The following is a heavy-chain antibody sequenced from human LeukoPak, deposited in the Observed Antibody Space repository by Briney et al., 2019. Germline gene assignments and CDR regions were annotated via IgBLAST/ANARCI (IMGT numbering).Heavy chain of an antibody. J-gene: IGHJ4*02. Sequence: APVKVSCKASGYTFTGYYMHWVRQAPGQGLEWMGWSNPNTGGTNYAQKFQGRVTMTRDTSISTAYMELTRLTSDDTAVYYCAPSSSWPYYFDYWGQGTLVTVSS. CDR2: SNPNTGGT. D-gene: IGHD6-13*01. V-gene: IGHV1-2*02. CDR1: GYTFTGYY. CDR3: APSSSWPYYFDY.